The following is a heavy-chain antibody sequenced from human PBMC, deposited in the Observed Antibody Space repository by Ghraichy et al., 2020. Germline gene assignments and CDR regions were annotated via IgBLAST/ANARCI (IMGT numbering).Heavy chain of an antibody. J-gene: IGHJ4*02. V-gene: IGHV3-49*04. CDR2: IRSKDYGGTT. CDR1: GFSFGDYG. D-gene: IGHD6-19*01. Sequence: GSLRLSCTTSGFSFGDYGMSWVRQAPGKGLEWVGIIRSKDYGGTTEYDASVKGRLTISRDDSKSIAYLQMNSLTTEDTAVYHCTRTPWGSAWHVFDYWGQGTLVTVSS. CDR3: TRTPWGSAWHVFDY.